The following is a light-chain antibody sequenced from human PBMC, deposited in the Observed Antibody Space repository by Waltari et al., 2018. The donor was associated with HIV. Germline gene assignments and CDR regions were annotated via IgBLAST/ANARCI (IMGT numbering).Light chain of an antibody. CDR2: SNN. CDR3: AVWGDSLNGPV. J-gene: IGLJ2*01. Sequence: QSVLTQPPSASGTPGQRVTISCSGRSSNIGSNTVTWYQQLPGTAPKLLIYSNNQRPSGVPDRFSGSKSGTSASLAISGLQSEDEADYYCAVWGDSLNGPVFGGGTKLTVL. CDR1: SSNIGSNT. V-gene: IGLV1-44*01.